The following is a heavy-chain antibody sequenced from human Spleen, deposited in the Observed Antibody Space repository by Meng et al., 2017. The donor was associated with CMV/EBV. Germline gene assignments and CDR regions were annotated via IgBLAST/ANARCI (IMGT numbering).Heavy chain of an antibody. Sequence: SETLSLTCAVYGGSFSGYYWSWIRQPPGKGLEWIGEINHSGSTNYNPSLKSRVTISADTSKNQFSLKVSSVTAADTAVYYCARRGRLIVGATHAFDIWGQGTMVTVSS. D-gene: IGHD1-26*01. CDR3: ARRGRLIVGATHAFDI. V-gene: IGHV4-34*01. CDR1: GGSFSGYY. CDR2: INHSGST. J-gene: IGHJ3*02.